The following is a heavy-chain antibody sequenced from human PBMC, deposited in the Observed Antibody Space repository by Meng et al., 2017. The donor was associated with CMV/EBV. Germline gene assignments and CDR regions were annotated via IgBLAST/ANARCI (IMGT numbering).Heavy chain of an antibody. D-gene: IGHD6-6*01. Sequence: GESLKISCAVSGFTFSDYSMNWVRQAPGKGLEWVSYISSASSTKYYGDSVRGRFTISRDNAKNSLYLEMNSLRGDDTAVYYCTMSDYYSSSLHWGQGTLVTVS. CDR2: ISSASSTK. CDR3: TMSDYYSSSLH. CDR1: GFTFSDYS. J-gene: IGHJ4*02. V-gene: IGHV3-48*04.